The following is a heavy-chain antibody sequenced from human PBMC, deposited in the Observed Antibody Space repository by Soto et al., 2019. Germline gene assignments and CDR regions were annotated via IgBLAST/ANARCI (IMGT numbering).Heavy chain of an antibody. CDR2: INSDGSTT. CDR3: ARGWCKSEWYSDFEI. D-gene: IGHD2-8*01. V-gene: IGHV3-74*01. CDR1: GFTFSTYW. J-gene: IGHJ3*02. Sequence: PGGSLRLSCAATGFTFSTYWVHWVRQAPGKGLVWVSRINSDGSTTNYADSVKGRFTISRDNAKNTLYLQMNSLRAEDTGVYYCARGWCKSEWYSDFEIWGQGTLVTVPS.